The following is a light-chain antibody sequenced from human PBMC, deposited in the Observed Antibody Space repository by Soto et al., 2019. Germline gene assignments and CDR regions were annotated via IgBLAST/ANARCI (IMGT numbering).Light chain of an antibody. CDR1: SSNIGSNI. CDR2: SSN. J-gene: IGLJ3*02. Sequence: QLVLTQPPSASGTPGQRVSVSCSGTSSNIGSNIVNWYQQLPGTAPRLLIHSSNQRPSGVPDRFSGSKSGTSASLAISGLQSEDEADYYCATWDDSLNGWVFGGGTKVTVL. CDR3: ATWDDSLNGWV. V-gene: IGLV1-44*01.